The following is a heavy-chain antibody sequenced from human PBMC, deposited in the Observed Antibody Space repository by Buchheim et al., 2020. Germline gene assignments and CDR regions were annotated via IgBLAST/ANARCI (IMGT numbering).Heavy chain of an antibody. J-gene: IGHJ6*02. V-gene: IGHV3-30*18. Sequence: QVQLVESGGGVVQPGRSLRLSCAASGFTFSSYGMHWVRQAPGKGLEWVAVISYDGSNKYYADSVKGRFTIPRDNSKNTLYLQMNSLRAEDTAVYYCAKDEYSSSWYPYYYYYGMDVWGQGTT. CDR3: AKDEYSSSWYPYYYYYGMDV. CDR1: GFTFSSYG. CDR2: ISYDGSNK. D-gene: IGHD6-13*01.